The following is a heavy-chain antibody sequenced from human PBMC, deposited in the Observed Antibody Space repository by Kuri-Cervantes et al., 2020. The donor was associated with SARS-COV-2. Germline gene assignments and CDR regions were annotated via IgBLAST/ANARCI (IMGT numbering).Heavy chain of an antibody. CDR3: ARAGYSTGWFPDWYFDL. D-gene: IGHD6-19*01. CDR1: GFTVSTNY. CDR2: IYSGGTT. Sequence: GESLKISCAASGFTVSTNYMSWVRQAPGKGLGWVSIIYSGGTTYYADSVKGRFTISRDNSKNTVNLQMNSLRGEDTALYYCARAGYSTGWFPDWYFDLWGRGTLVTVSS. J-gene: IGHJ2*01. V-gene: IGHV3-53*01.